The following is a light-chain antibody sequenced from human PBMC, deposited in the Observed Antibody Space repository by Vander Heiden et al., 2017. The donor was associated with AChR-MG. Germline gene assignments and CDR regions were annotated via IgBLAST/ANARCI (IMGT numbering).Light chain of an antibody. CDR1: SSNIGSNF. CDR3: AAWDYSLSGYVI. CDR2: RNN. Sequence: QSVLTQPPSTSGTPGQRVTISCSGSSSNIGSNFVYWYPQLPGTAPKLLIYRNNQRPAGGPDRFSGSKSGTSASLAISGLRSEDEADYYCAAWDYSLSGYVIFGGGTKLTVL. J-gene: IGLJ2*01. V-gene: IGLV1-47*01.